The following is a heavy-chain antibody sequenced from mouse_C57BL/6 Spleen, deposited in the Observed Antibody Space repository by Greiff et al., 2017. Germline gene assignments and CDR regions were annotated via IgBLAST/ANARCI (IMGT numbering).Heavy chain of an antibody. J-gene: IGHJ4*01. CDR1: GFTFSSYT. CDR2: ISGGGGNT. D-gene: IGHD2-3*01. Sequence: DVMLVESGGGLVKPGGSLKLSCAASGFTFSSYTMSWVRQTPEKRLEWVATISGGGGNTYYPDSVKGRFTISRDNAKNTLYLQMSSLRSEDTALYYCARWWLLRAMDYWGQGTSVTVSS. V-gene: IGHV5-9*01. CDR3: ARWWLLRAMDY.